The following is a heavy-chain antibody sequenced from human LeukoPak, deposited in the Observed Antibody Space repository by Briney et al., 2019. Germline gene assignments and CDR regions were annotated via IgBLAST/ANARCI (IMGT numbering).Heavy chain of an antibody. J-gene: IGHJ4*02. CDR1: GGSITGYY. CDR3: ARHSVGMRKVIDY. CDR2: IHYSGST. Sequence: SETLSLTCAVSGGSITGYYWSWIRQPPGKGLEYIGYIHYSGSTNYNPSLKSRVTISVDTSKNQFSLKLNSVTAADTAVYYCARHSVGMRKVIDYWGQGTLVAVSS. V-gene: IGHV4-59*08. D-gene: IGHD1-26*01.